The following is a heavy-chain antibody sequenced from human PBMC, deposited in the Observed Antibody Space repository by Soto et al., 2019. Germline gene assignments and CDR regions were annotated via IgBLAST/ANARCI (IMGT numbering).Heavy chain of an antibody. CDR3: ARDRITMIVAYFDY. D-gene: IGHD3-22*01. CDR1: GFTFSDYY. Sequence: PGGSLRLSCAASGFTFSDYYMSWIRQAPGKGLEWVSYISSSGSTIYYADSVKGRFTISRDNAKNSLYLQMNSLRAEDTAVYYCARDRITMIVAYFDYWGQGTLVTVSS. J-gene: IGHJ4*02. V-gene: IGHV3-11*01. CDR2: ISSSGSTI.